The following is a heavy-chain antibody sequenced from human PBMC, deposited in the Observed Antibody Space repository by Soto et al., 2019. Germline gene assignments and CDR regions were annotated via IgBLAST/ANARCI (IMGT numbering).Heavy chain of an antibody. D-gene: IGHD7-27*01. CDR3: ARGRYCLTGRCFPNWFDS. CDR2: IYYRGTT. CDR1: GGSVTGGPFY. V-gene: IGHV4-30-4*08. J-gene: IGHJ5*01. Sequence: SETLSLTCTVSGGSVTGGPFYWTWIRQFPGKGLDFIGSIYYRGTTFYSPSFKSRVAISVDTSKSQFSLNVTSVTAADTAVYFCARGRYCLTGRCFPNWFDSWGQGALVTVSS.